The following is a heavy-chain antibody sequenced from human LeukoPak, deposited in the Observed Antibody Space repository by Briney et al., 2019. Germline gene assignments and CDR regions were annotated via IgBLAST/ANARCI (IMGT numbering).Heavy chain of an antibody. V-gene: IGHV4-61*01. D-gene: IGHD6-19*01. CDR2: MYYSGST. CDR3: ASLDRYSSGPPTWASDY. CDR1: GGSISSGNYY. Sequence: PSETLSLTCTVSGGSISSGNYYWSWIRQPPGKGLEWIGYMYYSGSTNNNPSLKSRVTMSVDPSKNQFSLKLSSVTAADTAVYYCASLDRYSSGPPTWASDYWGQGTLVTVSS. J-gene: IGHJ4*02.